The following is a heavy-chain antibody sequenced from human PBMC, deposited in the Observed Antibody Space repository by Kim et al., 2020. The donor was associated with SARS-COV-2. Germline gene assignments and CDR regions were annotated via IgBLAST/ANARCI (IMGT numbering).Heavy chain of an antibody. Sequence: GGSLRLSCAASGFTFSSYSMNWVRQAPGKGLEWVSSISSSSSYIYYADSVKGRFTISRDNAKNSLYLQMNSLRAEDTAVYYCARDRFPQRQLPDYWGQGTLVTVSS. CDR1: GFTFSSYS. CDR2: ISSSSSYI. D-gene: IGHD6-13*01. V-gene: IGHV3-21*01. CDR3: ARDRFPQRQLPDY. J-gene: IGHJ4*02.